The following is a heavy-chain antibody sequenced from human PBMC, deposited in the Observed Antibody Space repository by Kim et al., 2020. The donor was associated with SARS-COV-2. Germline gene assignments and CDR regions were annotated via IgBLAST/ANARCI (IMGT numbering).Heavy chain of an antibody. D-gene: IGHD3-10*01. V-gene: IGHV3-30*04. Sequence: GGSLRLSCAASGFTFSTYTMQWVRQAPGKGLEWVAVISYDGSSKYYADSVKGRFTISRDNSKNTLYLQMNSLRLEDTAMYYCARDRDGLGSYYDSWGQGTLVTVSS. CDR2: ISYDGSSK. CDR3: ARDRDGLGSYYDS. CDR1: GFTFSTYT. J-gene: IGHJ5*01.